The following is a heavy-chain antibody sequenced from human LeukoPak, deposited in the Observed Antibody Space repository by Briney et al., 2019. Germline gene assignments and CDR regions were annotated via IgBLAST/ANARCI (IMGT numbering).Heavy chain of an antibody. J-gene: IGHJ4*02. CDR2: IIPILGIA. D-gene: IGHD6-19*01. Sequence: SVKVSCKASGGTFSSYTISWVRQAPGQGLEWMGRIIPILGIANYAQKFQGRVTITADKSTSTAYLELSSPRSEDTAVYYCAREARSGWYFGYWGQGTLVTVST. CDR3: AREARSGWYFGY. CDR1: GGTFSSYT. V-gene: IGHV1-69*04.